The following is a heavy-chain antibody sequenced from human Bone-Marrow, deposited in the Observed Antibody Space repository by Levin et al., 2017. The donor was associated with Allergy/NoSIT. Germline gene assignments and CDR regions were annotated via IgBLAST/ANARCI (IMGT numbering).Heavy chain of an antibody. D-gene: IGHD5-18*01. CDR2: INWNRETI. CDR1: GFTFDEYG. Sequence: QAGGSLRLSCAASGFTFDEYGMHWVRQAPGKGLEWVSGINWNRETIGYADSVKGRFTISRDNAKTSLYLQMNSLRVEDTALYYCAKDWERGYSYGFFDDWGQGTLVTVSS. J-gene: IGHJ4*02. CDR3: AKDWERGYSYGFFDD. V-gene: IGHV3-9*01.